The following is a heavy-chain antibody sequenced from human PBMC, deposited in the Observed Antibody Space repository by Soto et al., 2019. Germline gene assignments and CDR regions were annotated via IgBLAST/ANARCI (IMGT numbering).Heavy chain of an antibody. Sequence: EVQLVESGGGLVQPGRSLRLSCTASGFTFGDYAMSWFRQAPGKGLEWVGFIRSKAYGGTTEYAASVKGRFTISRDDSKSIAYLQMNSLKTEDTAVHYCTTGVIRYFDWAFDYWGQGTLVTVSS. CDR3: TTGVIRYFDWAFDY. CDR2: IRSKAYGGTT. D-gene: IGHD3-9*01. CDR1: GFTFGDYA. V-gene: IGHV3-49*03. J-gene: IGHJ4*02.